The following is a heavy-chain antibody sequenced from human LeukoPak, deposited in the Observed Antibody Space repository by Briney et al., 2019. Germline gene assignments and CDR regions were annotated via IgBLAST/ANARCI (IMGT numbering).Heavy chain of an antibody. J-gene: IGHJ4*02. V-gene: IGHV4-30-2*01. CDR3: ASAPRTKGWYEAVYIDY. Sequence: THTLSLTRPSTGGSNLRRRYSHRCLQQPPTYRPHWLGYISYSGNTSSHPSLNNRVTLSVHRSKNQFFLKLSSVTAADTAVSYCASAPRTKGWYEAVYIDYWGQGTLVTVSS. CDR1: GGSNLRRRYS. CDR2: ISYSGNT. D-gene: IGHD6-19*01.